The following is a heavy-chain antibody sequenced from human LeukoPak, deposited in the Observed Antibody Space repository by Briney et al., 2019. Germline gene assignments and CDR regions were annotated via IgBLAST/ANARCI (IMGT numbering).Heavy chain of an antibody. V-gene: IGHV1-58*01. Sequence: GASVKVSCKASGFTFTSSAVQWVRQARGQRREWIGWIVVGSGNTNYAQKFQERVTITRDMSTSTAYMELSSLRSEDTAVYYCAAAYDILTGYHRYYFDYWGQGTLVTVSS. CDR3: AAAYDILTGYHRYYFDY. CDR2: IVVGSGNT. CDR1: GFTFTSSA. J-gene: IGHJ4*02. D-gene: IGHD3-9*01.